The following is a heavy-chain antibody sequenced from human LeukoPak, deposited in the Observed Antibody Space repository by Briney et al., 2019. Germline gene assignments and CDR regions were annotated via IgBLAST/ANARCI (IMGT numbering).Heavy chain of an antibody. V-gene: IGHV1-46*01. CDR2: INPSGGGT. CDR3: ARPIAGSHDAFDI. J-gene: IGHJ3*02. CDR1: RYTFTNYY. Sequence: ASVKVSCKASRYTFTNYYMHWVRQAPGQGLEWMGIINPSGGGTRYAQKFQGRVTMTRDTSTSTVYMEMSSLRSEDTAVYFCARPIAGSHDAFDIWGQGTMVTVSS. D-gene: IGHD2-21*01.